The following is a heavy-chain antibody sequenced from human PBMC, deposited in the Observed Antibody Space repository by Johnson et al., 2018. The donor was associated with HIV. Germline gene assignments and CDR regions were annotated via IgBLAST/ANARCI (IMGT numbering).Heavy chain of an antibody. CDR2: IKSKTDGGTT. V-gene: IGHV3-15*01. CDR1: GFTFSNAW. D-gene: IGHD3-3*01. J-gene: IGHJ3*02. Sequence: VQLVESGGGLVKPGGSLRLSCAASGFTFSNAWMSWVRQAPGKGLEWVGHIKSKTDGGTTDYAAPVKGRFTISRDNSKNTLYLQMNSLRAEDTAVYYCARESGHAFDIWGQGTVVTVSS. CDR3: ARESGHAFDI.